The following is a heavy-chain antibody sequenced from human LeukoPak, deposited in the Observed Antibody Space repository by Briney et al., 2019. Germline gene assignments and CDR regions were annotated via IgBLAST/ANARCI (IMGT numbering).Heavy chain of an antibody. CDR1: GFTFSNYG. D-gene: IGHD6-13*01. J-gene: IGHJ5*02. CDR3: ARPRGAAAGTFGFDP. CDR2: IWYDGINK. Sequence: GRSLRLSCAASGFTFSNYGIHWVRQAPGKGLEWVAVIWYDGINKYYADSVKGRFTISRDNSKNTLYLQMNSLRAEDTAVYYCARPRGAAAGTFGFDPWGQGTLVTVSS. V-gene: IGHV3-33*01.